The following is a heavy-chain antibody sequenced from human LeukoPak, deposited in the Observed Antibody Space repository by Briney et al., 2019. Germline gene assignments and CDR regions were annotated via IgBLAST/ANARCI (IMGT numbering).Heavy chain of an antibody. CDR1: GYTFTGYY. CDR2: INPNSGGT. V-gene: IGHV1-2*02. D-gene: IGHD3-22*01. CDR3: ARDRTPFRYDSSGYNDY. Sequence: GASVKVSCKASGYTFTGYYMHWVRQAPGQGLEWMGWINPNSGGTNYAQKFQGRVTMTRDTSISTAYMELSRLRSDDTAVYYCARDRTPFRYDSSGYNDYWGQGTLVTVSS. J-gene: IGHJ4*02.